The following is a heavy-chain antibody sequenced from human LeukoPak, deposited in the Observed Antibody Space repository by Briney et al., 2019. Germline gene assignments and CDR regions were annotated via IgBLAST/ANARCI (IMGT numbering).Heavy chain of an antibody. D-gene: IGHD4-11*01. CDR3: AKDPRGDYGNGADNWFDP. Sequence: GRSLRLSCAASGFTFSSYGMHWVRQAPGKGLEWVAVIWYDGSNKYYADSVKGRFTISRDNSKNTLYLQMNSLRAEDTAVYYCAKDPRGDYGNGADNWFDPWGQGTLVTVSS. J-gene: IGHJ5*02. V-gene: IGHV3-33*06. CDR2: IWYDGSNK. CDR1: GFTFSSYG.